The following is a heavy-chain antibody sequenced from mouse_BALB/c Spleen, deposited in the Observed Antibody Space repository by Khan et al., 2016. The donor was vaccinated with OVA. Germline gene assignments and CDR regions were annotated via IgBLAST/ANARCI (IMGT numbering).Heavy chain of an antibody. D-gene: IGHD2-14*01. Sequence: QVQLQQPGTELVRPGASMKLSCKASGYTFTNYWMNWVKQRPGQGLEWIGNIYPSDSYTNYNQKFKDKATLTVDESSSTAYMQLSSPTSEDSAVYYCSREVRLHYYAMDYWGQGTSVTVSS. CDR1: GYTFTNYW. J-gene: IGHJ4*01. V-gene: IGHV1-69*02. CDR3: SREVRLHYYAMDY. CDR2: IYPSDSYT.